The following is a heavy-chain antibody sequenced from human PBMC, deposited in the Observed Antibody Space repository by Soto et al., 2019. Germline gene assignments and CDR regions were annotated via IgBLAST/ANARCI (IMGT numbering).Heavy chain of an antibody. V-gene: IGHV4-59*01. CDR3: ARGGYYYDSSGPLGAFDI. CDR1: GGSISSYY. Sequence: LSLTCTVSGGSISSYYWSWIRQPPGKGLEWIGYIYYSGSTNYNPSLKSRVTISVDTSKNQFSLKLSSVTAADTAVYYCARGGYYYDSSGPLGAFDIWGQGTMVTVSS. CDR2: IYYSGST. D-gene: IGHD3-22*01. J-gene: IGHJ3*02.